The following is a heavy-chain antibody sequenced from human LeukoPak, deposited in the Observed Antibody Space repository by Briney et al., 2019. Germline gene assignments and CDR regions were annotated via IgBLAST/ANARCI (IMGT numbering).Heavy chain of an antibody. CDR1: GGSISSYY. CDR3: ARALRGYSFDY. J-gene: IGHJ4*02. V-gene: IGHV4-59*01. D-gene: IGHD5-18*01. Sequence: SETLSLTCTVSGGSISSYYWSWIRQPPGKGLEWIGYIHYSGSTNYNPSLKSRVTISVDTSKNQFSLKLSSVTAADTAVYYCARALRGYSFDYWGQGTLVTVSS. CDR2: IHYSGST.